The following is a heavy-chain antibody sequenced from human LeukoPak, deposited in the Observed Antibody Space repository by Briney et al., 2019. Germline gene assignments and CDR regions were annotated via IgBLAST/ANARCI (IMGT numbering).Heavy chain of an antibody. CDR1: GFTFSSSG. D-gene: IGHD1-20*01. J-gene: IGHJ4*02. V-gene: IGHV3-30*02. CDR3: VPLNWNPPGDFDR. Sequence: PGGSLRLSCAASGFTFSSSGMHWVRQAPGRGLEWVAFIRFDGTTKYYAQSVRGRFTISRDNSRNTLGLQMNSLRDEDTAVYYCVPLNWNPPGDFDRWGQGTLVTVSS. CDR2: IRFDGTTK.